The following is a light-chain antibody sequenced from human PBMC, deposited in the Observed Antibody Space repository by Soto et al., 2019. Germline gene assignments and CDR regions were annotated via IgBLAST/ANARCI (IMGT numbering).Light chain of an antibody. J-gene: IGKJ1*01. CDR1: QSVSSSY. CDR3: QQDYNLSWT. CDR2: GAS. Sequence: PGERVTLSCRASQSVSSSYLTWYQQKPGQAPRLLIYGASTRATGIPARFSGSGSGTDFTLTISSLQPEDFAVYYCQQDYNLSWTFGQGTKVEI. V-gene: IGKV3D-7*01.